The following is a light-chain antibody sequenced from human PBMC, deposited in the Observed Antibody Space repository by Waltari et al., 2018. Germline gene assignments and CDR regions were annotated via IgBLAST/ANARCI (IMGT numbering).Light chain of an antibody. CDR3: QLYDDFPPYT. J-gene: IGKJ2*01. V-gene: IGKV1-33*01. CDR2: DAS. Sequence: DIQMTQSPSSLSASVGDRVTISCQASRDINNFLNWYQQKPGKAPTLLIYDASNLEIGVPSRFSGRGSATHFTLTITNVQPEDVATYYCQLYDDFPPYTFGQGTKLDIK. CDR1: RDINNF.